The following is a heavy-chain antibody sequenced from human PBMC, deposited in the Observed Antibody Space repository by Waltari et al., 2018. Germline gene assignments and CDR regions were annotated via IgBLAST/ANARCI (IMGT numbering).Heavy chain of an antibody. CDR1: GYTFTDYY. CDR2: INPNSGGT. J-gene: IGHJ4*02. V-gene: IGHV1-2*06. D-gene: IGHD6-19*01. Sequence: VQLVQSGAEVKKPGATVKISCKASGYTFTDYYMHWVRQAPGQGLEWMGRINPNSGGTNYAQKFQGRVTMTRDTSISTAYMELSRLRSDDTAVYYCARDLPRIAVAGGGDYWGQGTLVTVSS. CDR3: ARDLPRIAVAGGGDY.